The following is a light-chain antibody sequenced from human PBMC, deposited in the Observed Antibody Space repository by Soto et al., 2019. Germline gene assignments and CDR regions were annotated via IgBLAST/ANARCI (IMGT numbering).Light chain of an antibody. Sequence: IVLPQSPYTLSLSPGERATLSCRASQSVSSSYLAWYQQKPGQAPRLLIYGASSRATGIPDRFSGSGSGTDFTLTISRLEPEDFAVYYCQQYGSSPRTFGQGTKVDIK. CDR2: GAS. CDR1: QSVSSSY. V-gene: IGKV3-20*01. J-gene: IGKJ1*01. CDR3: QQYGSSPRT.